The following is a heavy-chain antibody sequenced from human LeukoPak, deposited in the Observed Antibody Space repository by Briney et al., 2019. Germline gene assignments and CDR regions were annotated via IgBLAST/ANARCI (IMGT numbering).Heavy chain of an antibody. J-gene: IGHJ4*02. CDR2: MNPNSGNT. V-gene: IGHV1-8*01. CDR3: ARGDIVVVVAATADY. Sequence: GASVKVSCKASGYTFTSYDINWVRQATGQGLEWMGWMNPNSGNTGYAQKFQGRVTMTRNTSISTAYMELSRLRSDDTAVYYCARGDIVVVVAATADYWGQGTPVTVSS. CDR1: GYTFTSYD. D-gene: IGHD2-15*01.